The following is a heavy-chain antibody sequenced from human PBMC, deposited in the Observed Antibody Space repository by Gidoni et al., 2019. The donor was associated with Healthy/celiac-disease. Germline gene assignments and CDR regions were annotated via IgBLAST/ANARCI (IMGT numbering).Heavy chain of an antibody. CDR1: GFPFSSSS. D-gene: IGHD1-26*01. J-gene: IGHJ4*02. CDR3: APQWAPSTPLDY. Sequence: EVQLVWSGGGLVQPGGSLRLSCAASGFPFSSSSINWVRHAPGKGLEWVSYISISSSTIYYADSVKGRFTISRDNAKNALYLQMNSLRDEDTAVYYCAPQWAPSTPLDYWGQGTLVTVSS. CDR2: ISISSSTI. V-gene: IGHV3-48*02.